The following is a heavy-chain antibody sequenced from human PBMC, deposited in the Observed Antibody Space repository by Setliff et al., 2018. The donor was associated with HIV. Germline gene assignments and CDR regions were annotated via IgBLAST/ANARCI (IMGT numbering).Heavy chain of an antibody. CDR1: GFTFRSFD. Sequence: SCAASGFTFRSFDMHWVRQAPGKGLEWVSCIGTLSDTYYPNSVKGRFTISRDNAKNSLYLQMNGLRAGDTAVYFCARAGRRHYYGSGSYAVFDYWGQGIVVTVSS. J-gene: IGHJ4*02. CDR3: ARAGRRHYYGSGSYAVFDY. CDR2: IGTLSDT. V-gene: IGHV3-13*01. D-gene: IGHD3-10*01.